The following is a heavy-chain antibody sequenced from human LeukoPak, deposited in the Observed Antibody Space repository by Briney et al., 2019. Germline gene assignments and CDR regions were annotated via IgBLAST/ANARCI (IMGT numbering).Heavy chain of an antibody. D-gene: IGHD1/OR15-1a*01. CDR3: ARDGETARTAGY. CDR1: GFTFSSYA. CDR2: ISGSGSST. J-gene: IGHJ4*02. Sequence: GGSLRLSCAASGFTFSSYAMIWVRQIPGKGLEGLEWVSSISGSGSSTYYADSVKGRFTVSRDNSKNTLYLQMDSLRAEDTAAYYCARDGETARTAGYWGQGTLVTVSS. V-gene: IGHV3-23*01.